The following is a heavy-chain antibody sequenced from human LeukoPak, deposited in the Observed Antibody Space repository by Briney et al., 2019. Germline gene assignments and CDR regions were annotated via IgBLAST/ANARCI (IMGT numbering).Heavy chain of an antibody. CDR1: GFTFGDYV. CDR3: AKDRQQLVRNWFDP. D-gene: IGHD6-13*01. V-gene: IGHV3-23*01. J-gene: IGHJ5*02. CDR2: ISGSGGST. Sequence: GGSLRLSCTASGFTFGDYVMSWFRQAPGKGLEWVSAISGSGGSTYYADSVKGRFTISRDNSKNTLYLQMNSLRAEDTAVYYCAKDRQQLVRNWFDPWGQGTLVTVSS.